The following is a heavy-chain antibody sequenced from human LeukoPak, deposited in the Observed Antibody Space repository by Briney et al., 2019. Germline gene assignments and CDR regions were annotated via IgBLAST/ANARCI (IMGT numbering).Heavy chain of an antibody. J-gene: IGHJ4*02. CDR2: ITGSDDKT. V-gene: IGHV3-23*01. D-gene: IGHD3-22*01. CDR1: GFTFSSFA. CDR3: AKGPHVGSGYHPDY. Sequence: GGSLSLSCAASGFTFSSFAMTWVRQAPGKGLEWVSTITGSDDKTYYADSVKGRFTISRDYPKNTLRLQMNSLRVEDTAIYYCAKGPHVGSGYHPDYWGQGTLVTVSS.